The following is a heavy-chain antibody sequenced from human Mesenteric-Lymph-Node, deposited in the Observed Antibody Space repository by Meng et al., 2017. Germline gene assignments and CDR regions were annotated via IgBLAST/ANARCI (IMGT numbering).Heavy chain of an antibody. D-gene: IGHD6-19*01. CDR2: ISSSSSYI. CDR1: GFTFSSYS. J-gene: IGHJ4*02. V-gene: IGHV3-21*04. Sequence: GESLKISCAASGFTFSSYSMNWVRQAPGKGLEWVSSISSSSSYIYYADSVKGRFTISRDNAKNSLYQQMNSLRAEDTAVYYCARDRSGGWDSYEVRLDYWGQGTLVTVSS. CDR3: ARDRSGGWDSYEVRLDY.